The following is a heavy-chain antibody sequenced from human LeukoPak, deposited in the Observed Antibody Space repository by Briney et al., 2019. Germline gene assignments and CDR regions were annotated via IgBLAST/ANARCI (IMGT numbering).Heavy chain of an antibody. V-gene: IGHV3-15*01. CDR1: GFTFSNAW. Sequence: GGSLRLSCAASGFTFSNAWMSWVRQAPGKGREWVGRIKSKTDGGTTDYAAPVKGRFTISRDDSKNTLYLQVNSLKTEDTAVYYCTGRESGSSWYWFDPWGQGTLVTVSS. J-gene: IGHJ5*02. CDR3: TGRESGSSWYWFDP. CDR2: IKSKTDGGTT. D-gene: IGHD6-13*01.